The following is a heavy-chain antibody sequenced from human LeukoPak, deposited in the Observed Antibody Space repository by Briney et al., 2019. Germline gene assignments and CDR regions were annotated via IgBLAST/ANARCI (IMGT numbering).Heavy chain of an antibody. Sequence: GGSLRLSCAASGFTVSSNYMSWVRQAPGKVLEWVSVIYSGGSTYYADSVKGRFTISRDNSKNTLYLQMNSLRAEDTAVYYCARGPTYCGGDCYFRGFDYWGQGTLVTVSS. J-gene: IGHJ4*02. CDR2: IYSGGST. V-gene: IGHV3-66*02. CDR1: GFTVSSNY. CDR3: ARGPTYCGGDCYFRGFDY. D-gene: IGHD2-21*02.